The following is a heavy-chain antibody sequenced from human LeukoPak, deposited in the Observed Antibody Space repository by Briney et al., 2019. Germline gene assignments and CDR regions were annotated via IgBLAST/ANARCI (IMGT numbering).Heavy chain of an antibody. CDR1: GFTFSSYA. D-gene: IGHD3-3*01. J-gene: IGHJ4*02. CDR2: IWYDRSNK. V-gene: IGHV3-33*08. Sequence: GGSLRLSCAASGFTFSSYAMSWVRQAPGKGLEWVAVIWYDRSNKYYADSVKGRFTISRDNSKNTLYLQMNSLRAEDTAVYYCAREVKFFGAVITFDYWGQGTLVTVSS. CDR3: AREVKFFGAVITFDY.